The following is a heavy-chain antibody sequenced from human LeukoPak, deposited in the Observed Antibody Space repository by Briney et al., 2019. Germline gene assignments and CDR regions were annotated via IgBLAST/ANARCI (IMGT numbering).Heavy chain of an antibody. CDR3: AKDMPSCSGGSCYSVYFQH. D-gene: IGHD2-15*01. CDR2: IRYDGSNK. V-gene: IGHV3-30*02. CDR1: GFTFSSYG. J-gene: IGHJ1*01. Sequence: PGGSLRLSCAASGFTFSSYGMHWVRQAPGKGLEWVAFIRYDGSNKYYADSVKGRFTISRDSSKNTLYLQMNSLRAEDTAVYYCAKDMPSCSGGSCYSVYFQHWGQGTLVTVSS.